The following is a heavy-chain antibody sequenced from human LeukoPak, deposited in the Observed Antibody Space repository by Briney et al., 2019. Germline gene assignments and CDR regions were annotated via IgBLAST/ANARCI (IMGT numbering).Heavy chain of an antibody. CDR3: ARGPSLTTRSPGDY. J-gene: IGHJ4*02. D-gene: IGHD1-1*01. CDR2: IIPILGIA. Sequence: ASVKASCKASGGTFSSYAISWVRQAPGQGLEWMGRIIPILGIANYAQKFQGRVTITADKSTSTAYMELSSLRSEDTAVYYCARGPSLTTRSPGDYWGQGTLVTVSS. CDR1: GGTFSSYA. V-gene: IGHV1-69*04.